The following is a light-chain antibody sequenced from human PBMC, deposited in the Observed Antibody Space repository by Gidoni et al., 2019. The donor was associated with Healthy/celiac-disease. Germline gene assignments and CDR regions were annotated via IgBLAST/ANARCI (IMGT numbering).Light chain of an antibody. Sequence: QSALPQPPSASGSPGQSVTTSCTGTSSDVGGYNYVFWYQQHPGKAPKLMIYEVSKRPSGVPDRFSGSKSGNTASLTVSGLQAEDEADYYCSSYAGSNNLNVFGTGTKVTVL. CDR3: SSYAGSNNLNV. J-gene: IGLJ1*01. CDR1: SSDVGGYNY. CDR2: EVS. V-gene: IGLV2-8*01.